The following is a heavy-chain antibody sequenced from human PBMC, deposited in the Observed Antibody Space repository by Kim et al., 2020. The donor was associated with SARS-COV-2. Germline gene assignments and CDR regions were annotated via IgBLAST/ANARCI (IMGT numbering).Heavy chain of an antibody. V-gene: IGHV3-23*01. CDR2: ISGSGGST. D-gene: IGHD3-16*02. Sequence: GGSLRLSCAASGFTFSSYAMSWVRQAPGKGLEWVSAISGSGGSTYYADSVKGRFTISRDNSKNTLYLQMNSLRAEDTAVYYCAKNSRGGVIAKTLFDYWGQGTLVTVSS. J-gene: IGHJ4*02. CDR3: AKNSRGGVIAKTLFDY. CDR1: GFTFSSYA.